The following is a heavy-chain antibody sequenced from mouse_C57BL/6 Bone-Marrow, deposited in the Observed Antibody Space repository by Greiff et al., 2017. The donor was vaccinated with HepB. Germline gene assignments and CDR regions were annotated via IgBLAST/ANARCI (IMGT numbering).Heavy chain of an antibody. CDR1: GYTFTSYW. CDR2: IYPGSGST. CDR3: ARGPDYGSNWYFDV. Sequence: QVQLQQPGAELVKPGASVKMSCKASGYTFTSYWITWVKQRPGQGLEWIGDIYPGSGSTNYNEKFKSKATLTVDTSSSTAYMQLSSLTSEDSAVYYCARGPDYGSNWYFDVWGTVTTVTVSS. J-gene: IGHJ1*03. D-gene: IGHD2-2*01. V-gene: IGHV1-55*01.